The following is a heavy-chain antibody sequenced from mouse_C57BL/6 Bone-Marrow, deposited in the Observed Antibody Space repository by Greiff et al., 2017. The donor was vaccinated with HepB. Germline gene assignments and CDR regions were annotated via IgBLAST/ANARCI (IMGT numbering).Heavy chain of an antibody. V-gene: IGHV14-4*01. Sequence: VQLQQSGAELVRPGASVKLSCTASGFNIKDDYMHWVKQRPEQGLEWIGWIDPETGDTEYASKFQGKATIPADTSSNTAYLQLSSLTSEDTSVYYCTPYYYGSSYDAMDYWGQGTSVTVSS. D-gene: IGHD1-1*01. CDR3: TPYYYGSSYDAMDY. CDR1: GFNIKDDY. J-gene: IGHJ4*01. CDR2: IDPETGDT.